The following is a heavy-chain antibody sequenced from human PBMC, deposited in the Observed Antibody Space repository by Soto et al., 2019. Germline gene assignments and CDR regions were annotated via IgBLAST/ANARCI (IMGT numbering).Heavy chain of an antibody. Sequence: APVKVSCKASGYTFTGYYMHWVRQAPGQGLEWMGWINPNSGGTNYAQKFQGRVTMTRDTSISTAYMELSRLRSDDTAVYYCARDAGIVVVVAATYWFDPWGQGTLVTVSS. D-gene: IGHD2-15*01. CDR1: GYTFTGYY. CDR3: ARDAGIVVVVAATYWFDP. CDR2: INPNSGGT. V-gene: IGHV1-2*02. J-gene: IGHJ5*02.